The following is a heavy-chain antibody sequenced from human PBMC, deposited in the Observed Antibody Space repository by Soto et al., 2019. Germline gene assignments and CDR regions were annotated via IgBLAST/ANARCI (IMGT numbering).Heavy chain of an antibody. V-gene: IGHV5-51*01. D-gene: IGHD1-1*01. J-gene: IGHJ4*02. CDR3: ARVRPTPTSGGNGDY. Sequence: EVQLVQSGAGVTKTGESLKISCKASGYTFATYWIGWVRQLPGKGLEWIGIIYPGDSETRYNPPFEGQVTMSADRSTNTAYLQWSSVKASDTAIYFCARVRPTPTSGGNGDYWGPGTLVTVSS. CDR1: GYTFATYW. CDR2: IYPGDSET.